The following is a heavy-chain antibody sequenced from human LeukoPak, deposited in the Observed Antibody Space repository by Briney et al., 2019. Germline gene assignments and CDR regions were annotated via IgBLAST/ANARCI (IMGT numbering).Heavy chain of an antibody. D-gene: IGHD2-21*01. CDR2: IYYSGST. V-gene: IGHV4-30-4*01. J-gene: IGHJ4*02. CDR1: GFTFSSYT. CDR3: ASMTLLYYFDH. Sequence: LRLSCAASGFTFSSYTMSWIRQPPGKGLEWIGYIYYSGSTYYNPSLKSRVTISVDTSKNQFSLKLSPVTAADTAVYYCASMTLLYYFDHWGQGTLVTVSS.